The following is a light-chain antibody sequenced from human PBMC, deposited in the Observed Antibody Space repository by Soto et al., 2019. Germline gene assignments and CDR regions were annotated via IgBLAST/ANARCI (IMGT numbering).Light chain of an antibody. CDR3: MQALQTLLT. Sequence: DIVMTQSPLSLPVTPGEPASISCRSSQSLLHSNGYNYLDWYLQKPGQSPQLLIYLGSNRASGVPDRFSGSGSGTDFTLKISGVEAEDVGVYYCMQALQTLLTFGGGTKVEIK. V-gene: IGKV2-28*01. CDR2: LGS. CDR1: QSLLHSNGYNY. J-gene: IGKJ4*01.